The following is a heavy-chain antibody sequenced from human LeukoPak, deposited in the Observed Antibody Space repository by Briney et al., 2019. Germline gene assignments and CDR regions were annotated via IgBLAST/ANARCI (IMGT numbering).Heavy chain of an antibody. D-gene: IGHD3-22*01. CDR2: VSASGSST. J-gene: IGHJ6*03. CDR3: AKTYYYDSSSYYYVRNYYYYYMDV. CDR1: GFTFSSYA. V-gene: IGHV3-23*01. Sequence: GGSLRLSCAASGFTFSSYAMNWVRQTPGKGLEWVSVVSASGSSTYDADSVKGRFTISRDNSENTLYLQMNSLRAEDTAVYYCAKTYYYDSSSYYYVRNYYYYYMDVWGKGTTVTVSS.